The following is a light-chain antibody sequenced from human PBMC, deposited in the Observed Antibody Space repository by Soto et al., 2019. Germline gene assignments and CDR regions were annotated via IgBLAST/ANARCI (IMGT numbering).Light chain of an antibody. Sequence: EIVLTQSPGTLSLSLGERATLSCRASQSVSSSYLAWYQQKPGQAPRLLIYGASSRATGIPDRFSGSGSGTDFTLTISRLEPEDFAVYYCQQYGSSPPNTFGQGTKLEIK. V-gene: IGKV3-20*01. J-gene: IGKJ2*01. CDR3: QQYGSSPPNT. CDR2: GAS. CDR1: QSVSSSY.